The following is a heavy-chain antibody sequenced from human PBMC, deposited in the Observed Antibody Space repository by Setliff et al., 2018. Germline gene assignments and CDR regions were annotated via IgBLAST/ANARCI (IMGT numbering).Heavy chain of an antibody. J-gene: IGHJ4*02. CDR2: IWDDGVKK. CDR1: GFTFSTYR. V-gene: IGHV3-33*08. Sequence: GESLKISCAASGFTFSTYRMHWVRQAPGKGLEWVAVIWDDGVKKYHADSVKGRFTISRDNSKNTLYLQVNSLRPEDTAVYYCARTCSGSGCYAGLESWGQGTPVTVSS. D-gene: IGHD2-15*01. CDR3: ARTCSGSGCYAGLES.